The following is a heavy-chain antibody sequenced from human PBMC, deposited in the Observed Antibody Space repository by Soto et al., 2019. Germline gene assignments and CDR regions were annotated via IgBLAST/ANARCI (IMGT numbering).Heavy chain of an antibody. J-gene: IGHJ6*04. V-gene: IGHV4-34*01. CDR2: INHSGSA. CDR1: GGSFSDYY. CDR3: ARARKGSGSDYYYHYGMDV. Sequence: PSETLSLTCSVYGGSFSDYYWSWIRQPPGKGLEWIGEINHSGSANYNPSLKSRVPISVHTSKNQFSLKLSSVTAADTAVYYCARARKGSGSDYYYHYGMDVWGKGTTVTVSS. D-gene: IGHD3-3*01.